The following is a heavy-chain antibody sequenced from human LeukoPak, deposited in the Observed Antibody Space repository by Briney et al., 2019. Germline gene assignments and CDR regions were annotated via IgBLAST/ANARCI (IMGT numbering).Heavy chain of an antibody. V-gene: IGHV4-59*01. Sequence: SETLSLTCTISGGSISSYYWSWIRQPPGKGLEWIGYIYYSGSTNYNPSLKSRVTISVDTSKNQFSLKLSSVTAADTAVYYCARSSCSGGSCYSRAFDIWGQGTMVTVSS. CDR2: IYYSGST. CDR1: GGSISSYY. D-gene: IGHD2-15*01. CDR3: ARSSCSGGSCYSRAFDI. J-gene: IGHJ3*02.